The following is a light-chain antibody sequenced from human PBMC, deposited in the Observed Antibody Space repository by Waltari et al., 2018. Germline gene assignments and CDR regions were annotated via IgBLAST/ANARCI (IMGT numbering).Light chain of an antibody. CDR3: CSYAGSYVI. CDR1: SSDSGAHKS. V-gene: IGLV2-11*01. Sequence: QSGLTQPRSVSGSPGRSVTISCTGISSDSGAHKSVSWYQQHPGKAPKLMVYDGNKRPSGVPDRFSGSKSANTASLTISGLQAEDEADYSCCSYAGSYVIFGEGTKLTVL. J-gene: IGLJ2*01. CDR2: DGN.